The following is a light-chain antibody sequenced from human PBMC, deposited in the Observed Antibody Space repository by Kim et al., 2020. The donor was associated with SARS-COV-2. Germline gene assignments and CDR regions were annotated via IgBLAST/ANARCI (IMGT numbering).Light chain of an antibody. CDR1: KLGDKY. CDR2: QDS. J-gene: IGLJ1*01. V-gene: IGLV3-1*01. Sequence: SYELTQPPSVSVSPGQTASITCSGDKLGDKYACWYQQKPGQSPVLVIYQDSKRPSGIPERFSGSNSGNTATLTISGTQAMDEADYYCQAWDSSTACFFGT. CDR3: QAWDSSTACF.